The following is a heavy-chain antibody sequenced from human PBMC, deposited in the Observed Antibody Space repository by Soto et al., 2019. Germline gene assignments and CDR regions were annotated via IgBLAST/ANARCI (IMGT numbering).Heavy chain of an antibody. CDR1: GGSFSGYY. CDR2: INHSGST. J-gene: IGHJ6*02. CDR3: ARGRSGVGATTRYYYYYGMDV. Sequence: SETLSLTCAVYGGSFSGYYWSWIRQPPGKGLEWIGEINHSGSTNYNPSLKSRVTISVDTSKNQFSLKLSSVTAADTAVYYCARGRSGVGATTRYYYYYGMDVWGQGTTVTVS. V-gene: IGHV4-34*01. D-gene: IGHD1-26*01.